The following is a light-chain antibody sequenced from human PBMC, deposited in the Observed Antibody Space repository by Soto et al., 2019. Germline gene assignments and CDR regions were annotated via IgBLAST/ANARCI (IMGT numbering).Light chain of an antibody. J-gene: IGLJ1*01. CDR3: AACDDSLTGYV. CDR1: SSNIGSNT. CDR2: SNN. Sequence: QSVLTQPPSASRTPGERLTISCFGSSSNIGSNTVNWYQQLPGTAPKLLIYSNNQRPSGVPDRFSGSKSGTSASLAIGGLQSEDEADYYCAACDDSLTGYVYGIGTKVTVL. V-gene: IGLV1-44*01.